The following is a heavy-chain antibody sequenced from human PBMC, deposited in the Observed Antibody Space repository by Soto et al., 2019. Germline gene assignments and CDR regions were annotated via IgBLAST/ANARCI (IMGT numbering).Heavy chain of an antibody. V-gene: IGHV1-2*02. CDR3: ASGVVVVAATRDYYYGMDV. CDR1: GYTFTGYY. CDR2: INPNSGGT. J-gene: IGHJ6*02. D-gene: IGHD2-15*01. Sequence: ASVKVSCKASGYTFTGYYMHWVRQAPGQGLEWMGWINPNSGGTNYAQKFQGRVTMTRDTSISTAYMELSRLRSDDTAVYYCASGVVVVAATRDYYYGMDVWGQGTTVTVSS.